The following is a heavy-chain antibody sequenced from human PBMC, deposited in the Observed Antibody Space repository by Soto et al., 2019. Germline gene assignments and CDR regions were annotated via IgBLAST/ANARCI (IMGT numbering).Heavy chain of an antibody. CDR3: ARGKYFYDKSGVVIFDY. CDR1: GFTFRSNG. V-gene: IGHV1-18*04. J-gene: IGHJ4*02. Sequence: QVQMEQSGAAVKKPGASVKVSCKTSGFTFRSNGIVWVRQAPGQRHEWMGWSSRYNRNTRYAQKVQGRVTLTTDVSTDTAYMELRRLRSDDPAVYSCARGKYFYDKSGVVIFDYWGQGTLVTVSS. D-gene: IGHD3-22*01. CDR2: SSRYNRNT.